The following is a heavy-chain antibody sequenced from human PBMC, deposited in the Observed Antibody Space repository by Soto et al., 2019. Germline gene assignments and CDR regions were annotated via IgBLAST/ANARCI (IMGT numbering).Heavy chain of an antibody. Sequence: PSETLSLACPVSGCSMSSGGYYWSWIRQHPGKGLEWIGYIYYSGSTYYNPSLKSRVTISVDTSKNQFSLKLSSVTAADTAVYYCARSYYYDSSGLDYWGQGTLVTVSS. D-gene: IGHD3-22*01. V-gene: IGHV4-31*03. CDR3: ARSYYYDSSGLDY. CDR2: IYYSGST. CDR1: GCSMSSGGYY. J-gene: IGHJ4*02.